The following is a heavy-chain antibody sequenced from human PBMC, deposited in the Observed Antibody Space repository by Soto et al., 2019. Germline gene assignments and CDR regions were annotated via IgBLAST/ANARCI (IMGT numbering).Heavy chain of an antibody. CDR2: IYYSGST. D-gene: IGHD2-8*01. V-gene: IGHV4-39*01. CDR1: GGSISSSSYY. Sequence: SETLSLTCTVSGGSISSSSYYWGWIRQPPGKGLEWIGSIYYSGSTYYNPSLKSRVTISVDTSKNQFSLKLSSVTAADTAVYYCAGLYCTNGVCHIIHWGQGTLVTVSS. CDR3: AGLYCTNGVCHIIH. J-gene: IGHJ4*02.